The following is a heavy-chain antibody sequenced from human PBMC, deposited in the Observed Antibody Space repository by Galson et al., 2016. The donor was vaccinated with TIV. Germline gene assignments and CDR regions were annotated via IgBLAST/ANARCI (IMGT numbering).Heavy chain of an antibody. D-gene: IGHD5-18*01. J-gene: IGHJ6*02. CDR3: ARIHRSYGMDV. Sequence: SLRLFCAASGFTFSSYGMHWVRQAPGKGLEWVAIISYDGSDKDYTDSVKGRFTISRDKSKNTLYLQMDSVRVEDTATYYCARIHRSYGMDVWGQGTTVTVSS. CDR2: ISYDGSDK. CDR1: GFTFSSYG. V-gene: IGHV3-33*01.